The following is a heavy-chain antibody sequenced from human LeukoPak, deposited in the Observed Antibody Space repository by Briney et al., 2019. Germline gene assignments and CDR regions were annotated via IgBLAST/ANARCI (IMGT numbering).Heavy chain of an antibody. CDR1: GGTFSTYA. V-gene: IGHV1-69*04. CDR2: IIPILGIA. D-gene: IGHD2-15*01. Sequence: GASVKVSCMASGGTFSTYAITWVRQAPGQGLEWMGRIIPILGIANYAQKFQGRVTITADKSTSTAYMELSSLRSEDTAVYYCARGYCSGGSCYRIDYWGQGTLVTVSS. J-gene: IGHJ4*02. CDR3: ARGYCSGGSCYRIDY.